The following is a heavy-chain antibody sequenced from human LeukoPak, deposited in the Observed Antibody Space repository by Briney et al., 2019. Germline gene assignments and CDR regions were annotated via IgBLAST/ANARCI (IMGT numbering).Heavy chain of an antibody. D-gene: IGHD1-26*01. J-gene: IGHJ4*02. CDR1: GYTFTGYY. Sequence: ASVKVSCKASGYTFTGYYMHWVRQAPGQGLGWMGWMNPNSGNTGYAQKFQGRVTITRNTSISTAYMELSSLRSEDTAVYYCARAKWELLPDYWGQGTLVTVSS. V-gene: IGHV1-8*03. CDR2: MNPNSGNT. CDR3: ARAKWELLPDY.